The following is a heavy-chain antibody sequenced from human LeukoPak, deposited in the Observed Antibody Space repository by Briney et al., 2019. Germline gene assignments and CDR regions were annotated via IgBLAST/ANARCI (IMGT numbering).Heavy chain of an antibody. D-gene: IGHD3-10*01. CDR2: VYYSGST. Sequence: SETLSLTCTVSGGSISSDYWSWIRLPPPPGLEWVGFVYYSGSTNYNPSLKSRVTISVDTSKNQFSLKLSSVTAADTAVYYCARKKVLLWFGRPPFFDYWGQGTLVTVSS. CDR1: GGSISSDY. J-gene: IGHJ4*02. CDR3: ARKKVLLWFGRPPFFDY. V-gene: IGHV4-59*12.